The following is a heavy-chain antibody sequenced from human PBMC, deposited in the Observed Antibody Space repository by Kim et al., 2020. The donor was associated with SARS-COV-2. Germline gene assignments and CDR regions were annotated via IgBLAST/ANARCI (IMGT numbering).Heavy chain of an antibody. CDR2: IYYSGST. J-gene: IGHJ4*02. CDR3: ARLTDTALFDY. V-gene: IGHV4-39*01. CDR1: GGSISSSSYY. Sequence: SETLCLTCTVSGGSISSSSYYWGWIRQPPGKGLEWIGSIYYSGSTYYNPSLKSRVTISVDTSKNQFSLKLSSVTAADTAVYYCARLTDTALFDYWGQGTLVTVSS. D-gene: IGHD5-18*01.